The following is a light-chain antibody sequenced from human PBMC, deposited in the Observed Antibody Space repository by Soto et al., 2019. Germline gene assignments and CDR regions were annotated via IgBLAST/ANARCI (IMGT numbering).Light chain of an antibody. V-gene: IGKV3-20*01. CDR1: QSVSGNY. J-gene: IGKJ1*01. Sequence: EVVMTQSPGTQSLCPGVAATVSCSASQSVSGNYLAWYQQKPGQSPRLVIYDASSRATGIPDRFSGSGSGTDFTLTISRLEPEDFAVYFCYQYDSSPWTFGQGTKVDIK. CDR2: DAS. CDR3: YQYDSSPWT.